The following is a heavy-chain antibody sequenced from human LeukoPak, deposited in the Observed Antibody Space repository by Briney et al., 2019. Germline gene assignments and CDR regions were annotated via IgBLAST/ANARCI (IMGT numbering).Heavy chain of an antibody. Sequence: GGSLRLSCAASGFTFDDYAMHWVRQAPGKGLEWVSGISWNSGSIGYADSVKGRFTISRDNAKNSLYLQMNSLRAEDTALYYCAKDKHYYGSGTIRDWGQGTLVTVSS. J-gene: IGHJ4*02. V-gene: IGHV3-9*01. CDR2: ISWNSGSI. CDR3: AKDKHYYGSGTIRD. CDR1: GFTFDDYA. D-gene: IGHD3-10*01.